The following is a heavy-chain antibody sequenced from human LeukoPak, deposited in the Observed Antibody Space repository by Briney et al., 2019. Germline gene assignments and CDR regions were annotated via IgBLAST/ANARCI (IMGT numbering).Heavy chain of an antibody. V-gene: IGHV4-61*02. CDR1: GGSISSGSYY. J-gene: IGHJ6*03. CDR3: ARDVFLWFGELPHDYYYYYMDV. CDR2: IYTSGST. D-gene: IGHD3-10*01. Sequence: SQTLSLTCTVSGGSISSGSYYWSWIRQPAGKGLEWIGRIYTSGSTNYNPSLKSRVTISVDTSKNQFSLKLSSVTAADTAVYYCARDVFLWFGELPHDYYYYYMDVWGKGTTVTISS.